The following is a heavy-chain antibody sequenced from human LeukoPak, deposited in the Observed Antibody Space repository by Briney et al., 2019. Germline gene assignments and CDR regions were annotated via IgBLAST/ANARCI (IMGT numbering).Heavy chain of an antibody. J-gene: IGHJ5*02. CDR1: GFTFSDYY. D-gene: IGHD3-9*01. CDR2: ISSSGSTI. Sequence: NSGGSLRLSCAASGFTFSDYYMSWIRQAPGKGLEWVSYISSSGSTIYYADSVKGRFTISRDNAKNSLYLQMNSLRAEDTAVYYCARAPIRSAFDPWGQGTLVTVSS. V-gene: IGHV3-11*04. CDR3: ARAPIRSAFDP.